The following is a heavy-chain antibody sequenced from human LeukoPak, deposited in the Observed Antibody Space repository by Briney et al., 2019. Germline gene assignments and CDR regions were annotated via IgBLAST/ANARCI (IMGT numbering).Heavy chain of an antibody. CDR2: TSSNSSYT. Sequence: GGSLRLSCVASGFTFSSLAMNWVRQAPGNGLEWVSSTSSNSSYTQYADSVKGRFTTSTDNARNSLYMQMNNLRAADTAVYYCASLPWLVRWIYYWGQGTLVTVSS. J-gene: IGHJ4*02. CDR1: GFTFSSLA. V-gene: IGHV3-21*01. CDR3: ASLPWLVRWIYY. D-gene: IGHD6-19*01.